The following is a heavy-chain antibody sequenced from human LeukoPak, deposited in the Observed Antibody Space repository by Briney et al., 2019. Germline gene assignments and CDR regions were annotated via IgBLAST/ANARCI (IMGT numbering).Heavy chain of an antibody. Sequence: GRSLRLSCAASGFTFSSYAMHWVRQAPGKGLEWVAVISYDGSNKYYADSVKGRFTISRDNSKNTMYLQMNSLRAEDTAVYYCARGGARYYFDYWGQGTLVTVSS. D-gene: IGHD1-26*01. J-gene: IGHJ4*02. CDR1: GFTFSSYA. CDR3: ARGGARYYFDY. CDR2: ISYDGSNK. V-gene: IGHV3-30-3*01.